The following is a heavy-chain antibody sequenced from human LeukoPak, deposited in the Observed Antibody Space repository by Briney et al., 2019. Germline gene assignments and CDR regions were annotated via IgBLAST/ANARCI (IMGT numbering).Heavy chain of an antibody. J-gene: IGHJ5*02. CDR2: MNPNSGNT. CDR1: GGTFSSYA. CDR3: ARVVGATIRFDP. Sequence: GASVKVSCKASGGTFSSYAISWVRQATGQGPEWMGWMNPNSGNTGYAQKFQGRVTMTRNTSISTAYMELSSLRSEDTAVYYCARVVGATIRFDPWGQGTLVTVSS. D-gene: IGHD1-26*01. V-gene: IGHV1-8*02.